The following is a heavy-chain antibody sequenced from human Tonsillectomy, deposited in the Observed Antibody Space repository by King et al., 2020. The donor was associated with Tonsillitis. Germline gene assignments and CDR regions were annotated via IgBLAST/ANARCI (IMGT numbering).Heavy chain of an antibody. CDR3: ARMGSTPGSRGYYGLDV. D-gene: IGHD3-22*01. V-gene: IGHV5-51*01. Sequence: QLVQSASEVKKPGESLKIPCKSSGYSFTNYWIVWVRQKPGRGLEWMGMIYLDDSDTRYSPSFQGQVTFSADKPATTAFLQWRSLKASDTAMYYCARMGSTPGSRGYYGLDVWGQGTTVNVSS. J-gene: IGHJ6*02. CDR2: IYLDDSDT. CDR1: GYSFTNYW.